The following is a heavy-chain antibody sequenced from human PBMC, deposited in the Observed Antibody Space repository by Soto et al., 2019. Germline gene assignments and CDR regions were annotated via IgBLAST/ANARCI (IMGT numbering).Heavy chain of an antibody. CDR2: IYYTGGT. J-gene: IGHJ5*02. V-gene: IGHV4-31*03. Sequence: QVKLQESGPRLVKPSQTLSLTCTVSGDALVSINHYWAWLRHLPGTGLEWIGYIYYTGGTYFNPFLRSRVSMSVDTSANQFSLHLNSVTVADTAVYYCAREGHLREQFNRFELWGQGTLVKVSS. CDR1: GDALVSINHY. CDR3: AREGHLREQFNRFEL.